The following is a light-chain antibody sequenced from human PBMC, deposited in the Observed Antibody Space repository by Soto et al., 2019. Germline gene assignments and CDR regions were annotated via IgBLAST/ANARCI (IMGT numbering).Light chain of an antibody. CDR1: QSIDTW. CDR2: KAS. Sequence: DIPMTQSPSTLSASVGDTATITCRASQSIDTWLAWHQQTPGRAPKLLISKASILESGVPSRFSGSGSGTDFTLTINGLQPDDFAIYYCQQYISYRAFGQGTKVDIK. CDR3: QQYISYRA. J-gene: IGKJ1*01. V-gene: IGKV1-5*03.